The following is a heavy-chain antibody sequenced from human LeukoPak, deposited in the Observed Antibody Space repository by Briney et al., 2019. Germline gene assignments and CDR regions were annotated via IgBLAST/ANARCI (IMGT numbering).Heavy chain of an antibody. Sequence: ASVKVSCKASGYTFTGYYMYWVRQAPGQGLEWMGWTNPNSGGTNYAQKFQGRVTMTRDTSISTAYMELSRLRSDDTAVYCCARDGGGGQWLVRGVYYYMDVWGKGTTVTVSS. J-gene: IGHJ6*03. CDR3: ARDGGGGQWLVRGVYYYMDV. D-gene: IGHD6-19*01. CDR2: TNPNSGGT. CDR1: GYTFTGYY. V-gene: IGHV1-2*02.